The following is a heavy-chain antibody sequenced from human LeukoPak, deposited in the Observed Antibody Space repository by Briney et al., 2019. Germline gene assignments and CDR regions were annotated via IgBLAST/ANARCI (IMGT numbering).Heavy chain of an antibody. CDR2: IYYTGTT. D-gene: IGHD4-17*01. CDR1: GGSINSYY. CDR3: ARVGSATTVTHYFDS. J-gene: IGHJ4*02. V-gene: IGHV4-59*08. Sequence: SETLSLTCTVSGGSINSYYWTWIRQPPGKGLEWIGSIYYTGTTSYNSSLKSRVTISIDTSKNQFSLKLSSVTAADTAVYYCARVGSATTVTHYFDSWGQGTLVTVSS.